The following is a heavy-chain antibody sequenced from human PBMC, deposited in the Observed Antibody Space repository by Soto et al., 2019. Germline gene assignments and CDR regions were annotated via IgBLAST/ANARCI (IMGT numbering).Heavy chain of an antibody. CDR2: IYHSGNT. Sequence: QVQLQESGPGLVKASETLSLTCAVSGDSISSGAWWSWVRQSPGKGLQWIGEIYHSGNTRNNPSLKCRVTMSVDKSNKQFSLNLMSVTAADTATYYCARDSRTGCSSTDCYMSWGRGILVTVSS. J-gene: IGHJ5*02. D-gene: IGHD2-2*01. V-gene: IGHV4-4*02. CDR1: GDSISSGAW. CDR3: ARDSRTGCSSTDCYMS.